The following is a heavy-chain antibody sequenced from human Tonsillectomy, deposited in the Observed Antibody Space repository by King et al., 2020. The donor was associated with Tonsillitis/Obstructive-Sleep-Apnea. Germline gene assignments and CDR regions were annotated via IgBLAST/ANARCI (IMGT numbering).Heavy chain of an antibody. CDR3: AKEGKGPYYYYYYIDV. CDR1: GFTFGDYA. CDR2: ISWNSDSI. V-gene: IGHV3-9*01. D-gene: IGHD3-10*01. J-gene: IGHJ6*03. Sequence: VQLVESGGGLVQPGRSLRLSCAASGFTFGDYAMHWVRQAPGKGLEWVSGISWNSDSIAYADSVKGRFTISRDNAKNSLYLQMNSLRAEDTALYYCAKEGKGPYYYYYYIDVWGKGTTVTVSS.